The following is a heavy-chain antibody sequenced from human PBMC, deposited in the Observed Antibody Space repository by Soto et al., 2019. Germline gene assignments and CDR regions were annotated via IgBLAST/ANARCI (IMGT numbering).Heavy chain of an antibody. CDR1: GFSVSTSGMC. CDR3: ARICSSSSAFDI. D-gene: IGHD6-6*01. V-gene: IGHV2-70*01. Sequence: SGPPVANPTQTWTLTWNFSGFSVSTSGMCVSWIRQPPGKALEWLALIDWDDDKYYSTPRKTRLTTSTDTSKNQVVRTMCNMYPVDTATYYCARICSSSSAFDIWGQGTMVTV. CDR2: IDWDDDK. J-gene: IGHJ3*02.